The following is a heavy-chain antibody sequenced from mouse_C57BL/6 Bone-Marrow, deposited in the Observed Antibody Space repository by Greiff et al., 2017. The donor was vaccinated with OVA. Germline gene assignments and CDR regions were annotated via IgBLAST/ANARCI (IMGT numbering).Heavy chain of an antibody. V-gene: IGHV6-6*01. CDR3: TRLWLLRGGAMDY. D-gene: IGHD2-3*01. Sequence: EVKVVESGGGLVQPGGSMKLSCAASGFTFSDAWMDWVRQSPEKGLEWVAEIRNKANNHATYYAESVKGRFTISRDDSKSSVYLQMNSLRAEDTGIDYCTRLWLLRGGAMDYWGQGTSVTVSS. CDR2: IRNKANNHAT. J-gene: IGHJ4*01. CDR1: GFTFSDAW.